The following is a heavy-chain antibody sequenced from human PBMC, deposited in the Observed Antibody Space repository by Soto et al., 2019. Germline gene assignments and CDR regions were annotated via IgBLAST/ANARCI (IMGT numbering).Heavy chain of an antibody. J-gene: IGHJ4*02. CDR3: AKGVATAVPALDY. V-gene: IGHV3-9*01. CDR1: GFSFDDFV. CDR2: VSWNSGAK. Sequence: GGSLRLSCVASGFSFDDFVMNWVRQRPGKGLEWVSSVSWNSGAKPYADSVKGRFAISRDSAKKSVYLQMNSLRPDDTAFYYCAKGVATAVPALDYWGQGTLVTVSS. D-gene: IGHD2-21*02.